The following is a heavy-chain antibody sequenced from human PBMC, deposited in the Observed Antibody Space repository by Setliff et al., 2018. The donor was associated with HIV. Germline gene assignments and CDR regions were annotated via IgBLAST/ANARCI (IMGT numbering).Heavy chain of an antibody. V-gene: IGHV4-31*11. CDR3: ARDTGTAMVNDAFDI. D-gene: IGHD5-18*01. CDR2: IYYSGST. CDR1: GGSISSGGYY. Sequence: TLSLTCAVSGGSISSGGYYWSWIRQHPGKGLEWIGYIYYSGSTYYNPSLKSRVTISVDTSKNQFSLKLSSVTAADTAVYYCARDTGTAMVNDAFDIWGQGTMVTVSS. J-gene: IGHJ3*02.